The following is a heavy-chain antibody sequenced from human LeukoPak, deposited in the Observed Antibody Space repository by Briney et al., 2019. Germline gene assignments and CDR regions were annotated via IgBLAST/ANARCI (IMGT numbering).Heavy chain of an antibody. CDR1: GGSISSYY. D-gene: IGHD6-19*01. CDR2: INHSGST. Sequence: SETLSLTCTVSGGSISSYYWSWIRQPPGKGLEWIGEINHSGSTNYNPSLKSRVTISVDTSKNQFSLKLSSVTAADTAVYYCARVIAVAGSFDYWGQGTLVTVSS. J-gene: IGHJ4*02. CDR3: ARVIAVAGSFDY. V-gene: IGHV4-34*01.